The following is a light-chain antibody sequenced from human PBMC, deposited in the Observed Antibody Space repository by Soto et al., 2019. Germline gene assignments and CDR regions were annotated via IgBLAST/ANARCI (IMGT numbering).Light chain of an antibody. Sequence: IGFNNSPCGLCLSTPYLATLSCRGSQSVSSSYLAWYQQKPGQAPRLLIYGASSRATGIPDRFSGSGSGTDFTLTISRLEPEDFAVYNCQQYGTKPPTFGQGTKVEIK. V-gene: IGKV3-20*01. J-gene: IGKJ1*01. CDR1: QSVSSSY. CDR2: GAS. CDR3: QQYGTKPPT.